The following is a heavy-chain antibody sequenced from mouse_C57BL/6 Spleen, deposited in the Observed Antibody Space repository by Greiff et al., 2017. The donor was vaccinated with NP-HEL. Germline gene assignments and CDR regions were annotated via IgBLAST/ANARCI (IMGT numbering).Heavy chain of an antibody. J-gene: IGHJ4*01. D-gene: IGHD1-3*01. V-gene: IGHV1-26*01. Sequence: VQLQQSGPELVKPGASVKISCKASGYTFTDYYMNWVKQSHGKSLEWIGDINPNNGGTSYNQKFKGKATLTVDKSSSTAYMELRSLTSEDSAVYYCARLSYKDAMDYWGQGTSVTVSS. CDR2: INPNNGGT. CDR3: ARLSYKDAMDY. CDR1: GYTFTDYY.